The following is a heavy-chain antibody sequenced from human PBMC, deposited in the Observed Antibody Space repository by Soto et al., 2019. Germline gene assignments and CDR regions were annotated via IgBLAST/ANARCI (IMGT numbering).Heavy chain of an antibody. CDR3: ARAICIAPTAATPYYLGH. V-gene: IGHV1-8*01. J-gene: IGHJ4*02. CDR2: VNPNTGNT. CDR1: GYTFANYD. D-gene: IGHD6-13*01. Sequence: QVQLVQSGAEVKKPGASVKVSCKASGYTFANYDINWVRQAPGQGLEWLGWVNPNTGNTGYAQKFQGRVTMTRNTSVSIVYMELSSLRSEDAAVYYCARAICIAPTAATPYYLGHWGQGALVTVSS.